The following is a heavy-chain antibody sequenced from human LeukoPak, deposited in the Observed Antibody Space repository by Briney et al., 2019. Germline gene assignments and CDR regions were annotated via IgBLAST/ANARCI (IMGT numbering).Heavy chain of an antibody. Sequence: GGSLRLFCAASGHPFSSYAMSWVRQAPGKGLEWVSGILDSGYSTFYANSVRGRFTISRDNPNNTLYLQMNSLRAEDMGVYYCAKLGGHPLHNYYVGVWGKGTTVAVSS. CDR3: AKLGGHPLHNYYVGV. CDR2: ILDSGYST. CDR1: GHPFSSYA. D-gene: IGHD3-16*01. J-gene: IGHJ6*03. V-gene: IGHV3-23*01.